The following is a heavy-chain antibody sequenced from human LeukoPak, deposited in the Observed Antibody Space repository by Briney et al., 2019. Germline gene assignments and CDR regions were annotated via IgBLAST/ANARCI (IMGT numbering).Heavy chain of an antibody. CDR3: AKDHPDYYDSSGYYYSDAFDI. J-gene: IGHJ3*02. CDR1: GFTFSSYA. V-gene: IGHV3-23*01. CDR2: ISGSGGST. Sequence: GGSLRLSCAASGFTFSSYAMSWVRQAPGKGLEWVSAISGSGGSTYYADSVKGRFTISRDNSKNTLYLQMNSLRAEDTAVYYCAKDHPDYYDSSGYYYSDAFDIWGQRTMVTVSS. D-gene: IGHD3-22*01.